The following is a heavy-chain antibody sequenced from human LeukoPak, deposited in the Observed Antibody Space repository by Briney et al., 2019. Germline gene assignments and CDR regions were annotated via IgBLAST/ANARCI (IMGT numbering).Heavy chain of an antibody. J-gene: IGHJ4*02. V-gene: IGHV3-23*01. CDR1: GFTFSRYG. CDR2: ISNSGDST. D-gene: IGHD3-16*01. CDR3: AKFWGGLDY. Sequence: PGGSLRLSCAASGFTFSRYGMSWVRQAPGKGLEWVSAISNSGDSTYYADSVTGRFTISRDNSRFTLYLQMNSLRAEDTAVYYCAKFWGGLDYWGQGTLVTVSS.